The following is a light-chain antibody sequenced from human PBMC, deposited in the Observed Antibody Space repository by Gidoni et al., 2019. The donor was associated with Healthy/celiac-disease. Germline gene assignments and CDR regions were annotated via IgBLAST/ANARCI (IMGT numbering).Light chain of an antibody. CDR2: DVS. CDR1: NRDVGGYNY. Sequence: QSDLNTPRSVSGSTGQSVTISCTGTNRDVGGYNYVYWYQQHPGKVPKLMIYDVSKRPSGVPDRVSGAKSGNTASLTISGLQAEDEADYYCCSYAGSYTYVFGTGTKVTVL. V-gene: IGLV2-11*01. CDR3: CSYAGSYTYV. J-gene: IGLJ1*01.